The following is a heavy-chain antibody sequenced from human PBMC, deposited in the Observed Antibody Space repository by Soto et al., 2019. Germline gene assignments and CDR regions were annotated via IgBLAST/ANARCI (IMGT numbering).Heavy chain of an antibody. CDR1: GFTVSSNY. D-gene: IGHD2-2*01. CDR3: ARSPVPAAVYYYYYYMDV. J-gene: IGHJ6*03. Sequence: GGSLRLSCAASGFTVSSNYMSWVRQAPGKGLEWVSVIYSGGSTYYADSVKGRFTISRHNSKNTLYLQMNSLRAEDTAVYYCARSPVPAAVYYYYYYMDVWGKGTTVTVSS. V-gene: IGHV3-53*04. CDR2: IYSGGST.